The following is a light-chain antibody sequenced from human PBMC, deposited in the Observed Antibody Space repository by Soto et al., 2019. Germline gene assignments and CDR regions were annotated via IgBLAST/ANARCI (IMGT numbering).Light chain of an antibody. CDR2: SDY. V-gene: IGLV1-44*01. Sequence: QSVLTQPPSTSETPGQRVTISCSGSSSNIGSNAVNWYQQLPGTAPKLLIYSDYQRPSGVPDRFSGSKSGTSASLAISGLQSEDEADYYCAAWDDSLNGYVFRTGTKLTVL. J-gene: IGLJ1*01. CDR1: SSNIGSNA. CDR3: AAWDDSLNGYV.